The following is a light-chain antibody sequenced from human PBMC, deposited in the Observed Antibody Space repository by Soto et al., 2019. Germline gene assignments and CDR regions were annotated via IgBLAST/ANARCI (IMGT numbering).Light chain of an antibody. Sequence: DIQLAQSPSTLSASVGDRITITCRATQSINWLAWYQQKPGKAPKLLIFEASRLESGVPSRFSGSGSGTEFTLTIGSLQPDDFGTYYCQHYDTYSPMWTFGQGTKVDVK. CDR3: QHYDTYSPMWT. CDR1: QSINW. V-gene: IGKV1-5*03. CDR2: EAS. J-gene: IGKJ1*01.